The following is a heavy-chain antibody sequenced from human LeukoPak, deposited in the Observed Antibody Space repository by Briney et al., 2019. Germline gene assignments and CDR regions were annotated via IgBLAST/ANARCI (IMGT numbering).Heavy chain of an antibody. CDR1: GGSISSGSYY. Sequence: SETLSLTCTVSGGSISSGSYYWSWIRQPAGKGLEWIGRIYTSGSTNYNPSLKSRVTIAVDTSKTQFSLKLSSVTAADTAVYYCARDRAGVADYWGQGTPVTVSS. J-gene: IGHJ4*02. CDR2: IYTSGST. D-gene: IGHD3-3*01. CDR3: ARDRAGVADY. V-gene: IGHV4-61*02.